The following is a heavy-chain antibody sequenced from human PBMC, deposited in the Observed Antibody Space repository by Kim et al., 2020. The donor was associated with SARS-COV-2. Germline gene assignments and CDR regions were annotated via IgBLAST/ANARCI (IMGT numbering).Heavy chain of an antibody. D-gene: IGHD5-12*01. CDR3: AVRGKSGYDHITFDY. Sequence: SVKVSCKASGGTFSSYAISWVRQAPGQGLEWMGGIIPIFGTANYAQKFQGRVTITADESTSTAYMELSSLRSEDTAVYYCAVRGKSGYDHITFDYWGQGTLVTVSS. V-gene: IGHV1-69*13. CDR2: IIPIFGTA. CDR1: GGTFSSYA. J-gene: IGHJ4*02.